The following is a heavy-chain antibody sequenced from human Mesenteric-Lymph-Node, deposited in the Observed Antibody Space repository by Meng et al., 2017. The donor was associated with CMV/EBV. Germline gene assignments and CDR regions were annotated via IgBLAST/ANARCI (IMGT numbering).Heavy chain of an antibody. CDR2: ISPYNGVT. D-gene: IGHD3-22*01. CDR3: ARDRTDFYDNRFYYPNWFDP. V-gene: IGHV1-2*02. Sequence: ASVKVSCKASGYTFTDYYIHWFRQAPGQGLEWMGWISPYNGVTKYAQKFEGRVTMTTDTSISTTYMELSSLRSDDTAVYYCARDRTDFYDNRFYYPNWFDPWGQGTLVTVS. CDR1: GYTFTDYY. J-gene: IGHJ5*02.